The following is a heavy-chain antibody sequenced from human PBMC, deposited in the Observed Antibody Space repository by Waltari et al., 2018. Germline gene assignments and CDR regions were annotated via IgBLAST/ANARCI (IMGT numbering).Heavy chain of an antibody. J-gene: IGHJ4*02. Sequence: QVQLQESGPGLVKPSETLSLTCTVSGGSISSYYWSWIRQPPGKGLEWIGYIYYRGSTNYNPALKSRVTISVDTSKKQFSLKLSSVTAADTAVYYCARFLPDRGYNYGYNYWGQGTLVTVSS. CDR2: IYYRGST. D-gene: IGHD5-18*01. CDR1: GGSISSYY. V-gene: IGHV4-59*01. CDR3: ARFLPDRGYNYGYNY.